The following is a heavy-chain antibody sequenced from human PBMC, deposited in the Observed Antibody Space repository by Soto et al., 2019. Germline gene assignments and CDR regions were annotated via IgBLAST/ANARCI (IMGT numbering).Heavy chain of an antibody. CDR1: CYTLSSYC. J-gene: IGHJ6*02. Sequence: GAPVKGSFRGSCYTLSSYCISWVGQAPGQGLEWMGWISAYNGNTNYAQKLQGRVTMTTDTSTSTAYMELRSLRSDDTAVYYCARDDVGPYGDYVYYGMDVWGQGTTVTVS. D-gene: IGHD4-17*01. V-gene: IGHV1-18*01. CDR3: ARDDVGPYGDYVYYGMDV. CDR2: ISAYNGNT.